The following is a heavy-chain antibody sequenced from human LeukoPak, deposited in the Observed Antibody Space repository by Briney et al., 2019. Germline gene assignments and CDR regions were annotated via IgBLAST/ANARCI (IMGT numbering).Heavy chain of an antibody. CDR1: GFTFSGHW. CDR2: INSDGSDM. Sequence: GGSLRLSCTGSGFTFSGHWMHWVRQAPGKGLVWVSRINSDGSDMSYADSVKGRFTISRDNAKNTVYLQMNSLRAEDTAVYYCARDSRWYNGRYYDEGIDYWGQGTLVTVSS. CDR3: ARDSRWYNGRYYDEGIDY. V-gene: IGHV3-74*01. D-gene: IGHD1-26*01. J-gene: IGHJ4*02.